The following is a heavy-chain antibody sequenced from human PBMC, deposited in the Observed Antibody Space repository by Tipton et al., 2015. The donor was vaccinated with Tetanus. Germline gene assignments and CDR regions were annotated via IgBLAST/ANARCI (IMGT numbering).Heavy chain of an antibody. CDR2: IYSSGGA. V-gene: IGHV4-59*01. CDR1: GGSMRSYY. J-gene: IGHJ4*02. CDR3: ARGSDAAKIHF. D-gene: IGHD2-15*01. Sequence: TLSLTCIVSGGSMRSYYWSWIRQPPGKGLEWIGHIYSSGGARYNPSLKSRVSMSLDTSKNQFSLRLNSLTAADSALYYCARGSDAAKIHFWGQGTLVTVSS.